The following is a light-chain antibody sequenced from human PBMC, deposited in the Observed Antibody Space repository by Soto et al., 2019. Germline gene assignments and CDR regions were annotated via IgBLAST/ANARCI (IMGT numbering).Light chain of an antibody. Sequence: EIVLTQFPDTLSLSPGERATLSCRASQSVSSSSLAWYQQKRGQAPRLLIHDASSRATGIPERFSGSGSGTDFTLTISRLEPEDFAVYYCQQYGGSPRTFGQGTKVEVK. V-gene: IGKV3-20*01. J-gene: IGKJ1*01. CDR3: QQYGGSPRT. CDR2: DAS. CDR1: QSVSSSS.